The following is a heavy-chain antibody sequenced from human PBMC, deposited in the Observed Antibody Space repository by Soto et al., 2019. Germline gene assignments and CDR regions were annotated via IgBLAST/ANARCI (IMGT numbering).Heavy chain of an antibody. CDR1: GFTFSSYW. D-gene: IGHD6-6*01. J-gene: IGHJ4*02. Sequence: EVQLVESGGGLVQPGGSLRLSCAASGFTFSSYWMHWVRQAPGKGLVWVSRVNGDGSSTSYADSVKGRFTISRDNAQNTLYLHMNSLRVEDTAVYYCARGGPYSSSEVDYWGQGTLVTVSS. CDR2: VNGDGSST. V-gene: IGHV3-74*01. CDR3: ARGGPYSSSEVDY.